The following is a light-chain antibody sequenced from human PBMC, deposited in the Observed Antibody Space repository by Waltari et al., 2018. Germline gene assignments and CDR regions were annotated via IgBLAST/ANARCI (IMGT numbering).Light chain of an antibody. CDR2: VNSDGSH. CDR3: QTWGTGIWV. J-gene: IGLJ3*02. CDR1: SGHSSNV. V-gene: IGLV4-69*01. Sequence: QLVLTPSPSASASLGASVKLTCTLSSGHSSNVLAWHQQQPEKGPRYLMKVNSDGSHTKGDGIPDRFSGSSSGAERYLTISSLQSDDEADYYCQTWGTGIWVFGGGTRLTVL.